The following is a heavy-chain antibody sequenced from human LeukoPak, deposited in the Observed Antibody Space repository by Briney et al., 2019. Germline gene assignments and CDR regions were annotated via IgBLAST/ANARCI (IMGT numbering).Heavy chain of an antibody. CDR2: IYYSGST. J-gene: IGHJ3*02. CDR3: ARVIVGATTRDAFDI. D-gene: IGHD1-26*01. CDR1: GGSISSYY. V-gene: IGHV4-59*01. Sequence: SETLSLTCTVSGGSISSYYWSWIRQPPGTGLEWIGYIYYSGSTNYNPSLKSRVTISVDTSKNQFSLKLSSVTAADTAVYYCARVIVGATTRDAFDIWGQGTMVTVSS.